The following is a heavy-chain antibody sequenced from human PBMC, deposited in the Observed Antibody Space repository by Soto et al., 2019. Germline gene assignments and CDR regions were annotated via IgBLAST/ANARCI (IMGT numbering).Heavy chain of an antibody. CDR2: ISYDGSNK. Sequence: GGSLRLSCAASGFTFSSYAMYWVRQAPGKGLEWVAVISYDGSNKYYADSVEGRFTISRDNSKNTLYLQMNSLRAEDTAVYYCARDRGEWLRVGWSYNWFDPWGQGTLVTVSS. CDR3: ARDRGEWLRVGWSYNWFDP. D-gene: IGHD5-12*01. V-gene: IGHV3-30-3*01. CDR1: GFTFSSYA. J-gene: IGHJ5*02.